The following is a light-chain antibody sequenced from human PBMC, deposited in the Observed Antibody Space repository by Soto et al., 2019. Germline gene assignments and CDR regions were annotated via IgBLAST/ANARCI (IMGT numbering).Light chain of an antibody. CDR2: DAS. CDR3: QQRSNRPNT. Sequence: EIVLTQSQATLSLSPGERATLSCRASQSVRSYLAWYQQTPGQAPRLLIYDASNRATGNPARFSGSVSGTALTLTLSILEPEDFAGYYCQQRSNRPNTFGQGTKLEIK. V-gene: IGKV3-11*01. J-gene: IGKJ2*01. CDR1: QSVRSY.